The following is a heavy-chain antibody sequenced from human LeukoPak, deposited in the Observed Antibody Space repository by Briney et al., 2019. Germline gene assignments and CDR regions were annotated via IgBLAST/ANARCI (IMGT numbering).Heavy chain of an antibody. CDR1: GGSISRIIYY. D-gene: IGHD3-22*01. J-gene: IGHJ4*02. CDR2: IYYTGST. CDR3: ARVVRDGSGYNYYFDY. V-gene: IGHV4-39*01. Sequence: PSETLSLTCTVSGGSISRIIYYWGWIRQPPGKGLEWIGGIYYTGSTYYTPSLRSRVTISVDTSKNQFSLKLSAVTAADTAVYYCARVVRDGSGYNYYFDYWGQGTRVTVSS.